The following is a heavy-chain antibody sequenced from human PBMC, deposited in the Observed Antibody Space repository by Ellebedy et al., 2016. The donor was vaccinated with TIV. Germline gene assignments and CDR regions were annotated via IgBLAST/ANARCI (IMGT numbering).Heavy chain of an antibody. Sequence: PRGSLRLSCAASGFTFSSYAMSWVRQAPGKGLEWVSAISGSGGSTYYADSVKGRFTISRDNSKNTLYLQMNSLRAEDTAVYYCANRAQDFGVVIHFDYWGQGTLVTVSS. V-gene: IGHV3-23*01. CDR3: ANRAQDFGVVIHFDY. CDR2: ISGSGGST. D-gene: IGHD3-3*01. CDR1: GFTFSSYA. J-gene: IGHJ4*02.